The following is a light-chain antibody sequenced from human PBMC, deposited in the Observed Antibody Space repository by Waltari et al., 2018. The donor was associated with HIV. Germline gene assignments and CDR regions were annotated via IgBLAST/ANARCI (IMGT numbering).Light chain of an antibody. J-gene: IGKJ4*01. CDR3: QKRSNWPPLT. CDR1: QSVNNY. Sequence: EIVLTQSLDTLYLSPGERATLSCRASQSVNNYLAWYQQKPGQAPRLLIYDASNRATGIPARFSGSGSGTDFTLTISSLEPEDFAVYYCQKRSNWPPLTFGGGTKVEIK. CDR2: DAS. V-gene: IGKV3-11*01.